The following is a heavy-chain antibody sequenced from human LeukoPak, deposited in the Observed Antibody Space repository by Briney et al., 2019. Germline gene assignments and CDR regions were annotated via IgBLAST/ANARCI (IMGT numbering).Heavy chain of an antibody. V-gene: IGHV3-30*04. D-gene: IGHD6-19*01. CDR1: GFTFSSYA. CDR2: ISYDGSNK. Sequence: PGRSLRLSCAASGFTFSSYAMHWVRQAPGKGLEWVAVISYDGSNKYYADSVKGRFTISRDNSKNTLYLQMNSLGAEDTAVYYCARTYSSGWFFDYWGQGTLVTVSS. J-gene: IGHJ4*02. CDR3: ARTYSSGWFFDY.